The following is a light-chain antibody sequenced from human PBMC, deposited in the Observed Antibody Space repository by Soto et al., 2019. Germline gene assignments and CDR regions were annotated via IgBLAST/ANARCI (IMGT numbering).Light chain of an antibody. Sequence: QSVLPQPPSVSAAPGQRVTISCSGGSSNIENNYVSWYRQLRGTAPKLLIYENNKRPSGIPDRFSGSKSGTSATLGITGLETGDEADYYCATWDSSLSGGVFGTGTKLTVL. CDR3: ATWDSSLSGGV. V-gene: IGLV1-51*02. CDR1: SSNIENNY. J-gene: IGLJ1*01. CDR2: ENN.